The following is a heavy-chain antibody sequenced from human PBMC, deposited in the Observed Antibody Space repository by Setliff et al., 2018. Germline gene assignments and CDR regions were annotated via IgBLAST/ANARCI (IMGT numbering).Heavy chain of an antibody. D-gene: IGHD5-12*01. CDR1: GGSISGYY. CDR2: IYYTGSP. V-gene: IGHV4-59*01. CDR3: ARGGYNGYAVFDD. J-gene: IGHJ4*02. Sequence: PSETLSLTCTVSGGSISGYYWSWIRQPPGKGLEWIGSIYYTGSPSYSPSLRSRGTISVDTSKNKFSLSLSSVTAADTAVYYCARGGYNGYAVFDDWGQGALVTVSS.